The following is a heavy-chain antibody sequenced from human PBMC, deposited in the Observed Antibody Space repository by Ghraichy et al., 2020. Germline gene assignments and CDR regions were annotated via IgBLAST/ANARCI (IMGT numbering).Heavy chain of an antibody. J-gene: IGHJ4*02. V-gene: IGHV4-34*01. Sequence: ETLSLTCAVYGGSFSDYFWTWIRQPPGKGLEWIGEISHSGRANYKSSLESRVTISIDTSKNQFSLSLRSMAAADTGVYYCARKSPYDGVDYWGQGTLVTVSS. D-gene: IGHD3-16*01. CDR2: ISHSGRA. CDR1: GGSFSDYF. CDR3: ARKSPYDGVDY.